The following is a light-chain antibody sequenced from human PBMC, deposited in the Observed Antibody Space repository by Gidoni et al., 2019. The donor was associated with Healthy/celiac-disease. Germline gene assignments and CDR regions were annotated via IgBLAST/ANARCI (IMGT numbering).Light chain of an antibody. Sequence: DVVMTQSPLSLPVTLGQPASISCRHSQSLVCSDGNTYLNWFRQRPGHSPRRLIYKVSNRDSGVPDRFSGSGSGTDFTLKISRVEAGDVGVYYCMQGTHWLLTFGGGTKVEIK. V-gene: IGKV2-30*01. CDR1: QSLVCSDGNTY. J-gene: IGKJ4*01. CDR2: KVS. CDR3: MQGTHWLLT.